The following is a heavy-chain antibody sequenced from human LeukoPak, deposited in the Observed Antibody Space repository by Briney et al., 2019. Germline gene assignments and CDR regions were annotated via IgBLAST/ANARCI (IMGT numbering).Heavy chain of an antibody. J-gene: IGHJ4*02. CDR2: ISNDGSKK. D-gene: IGHD3-10*01. CDR3: ARDSTKLRRVTPLYYFDY. CDR1: GFTFSSYG. V-gene: IGHV3-30*04. Sequence: PGGSLRLSCAASGFTFSSYGMHWVRQAPGKGLEWVAFISNDGSKKYYADSVKGRFTISRDNSENTLYLQMNSLRAEGTAVYYCARDSTKLRRVTPLYYFDYRGQGTLVTVPS.